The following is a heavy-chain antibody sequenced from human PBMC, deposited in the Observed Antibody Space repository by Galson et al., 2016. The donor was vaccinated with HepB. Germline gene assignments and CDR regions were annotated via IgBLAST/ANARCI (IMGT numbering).Heavy chain of an antibody. V-gene: IGHV4-59*01. Sequence: SETLSLTCTVSGDSISSYYWSWIRQAPGKGLEWIGFFYHGGTASGTTNYNPSLKSRVTISADTSKKQISLRLSAVTAADTAVYYCARHQATYHFWSGYYSDYYGLDVWGLGTTVTVSS. J-gene: IGHJ6*02. CDR1: GDSISSYY. CDR3: ARHQATYHFWSGYYSDYYGLDV. D-gene: IGHD3-3*01. CDR2: FYHGGTASGTT.